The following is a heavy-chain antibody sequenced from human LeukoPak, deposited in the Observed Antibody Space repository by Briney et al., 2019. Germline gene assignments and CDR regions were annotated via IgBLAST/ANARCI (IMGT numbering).Heavy chain of an antibody. V-gene: IGHV3-23*01. CDR1: GFTFSSYA. D-gene: IGHD6-25*01. CDR3: AKLPMAAGGGRNFDY. CDR2: ISGSGGST. J-gene: IGHJ4*02. Sequence: GGSLRLPCAASGFTFSSYAMSWVRQAPGKGLEWVSAISGSGGSTYYADSVKGRFTISRDNSKNTLYLQMNSLRAEDTAVYYCAKLPMAAGGGRNFDYWGQGTLVTVSS.